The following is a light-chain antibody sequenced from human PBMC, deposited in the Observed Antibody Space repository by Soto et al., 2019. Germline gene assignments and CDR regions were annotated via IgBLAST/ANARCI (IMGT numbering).Light chain of an antibody. CDR3: GTWDSSLSAYV. V-gene: IGLV1-51*01. CDR1: SPNIGNNY. J-gene: IGLJ1*01. Sequence: QSVLTQPPSVSVAPGQKVTISCSGSSPNIGNNYVSWYQQLPGTAPKLLIYDNNKRPSGIPDRFSDSKSGTSATLAITGLQTGGEADYYCGTWDSSLSAYVFGTGTKVTVL. CDR2: DNN.